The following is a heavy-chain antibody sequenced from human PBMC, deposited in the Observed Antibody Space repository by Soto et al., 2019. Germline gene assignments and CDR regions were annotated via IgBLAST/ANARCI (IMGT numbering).Heavy chain of an antibody. J-gene: IGHJ4*02. CDR1: GGSISTYY. D-gene: IGHD3-3*01. V-gene: IGHV4-59*01. Sequence: SETLSITCTVSGGSISTYYWSWIRQPPGKGLEWTGYIYYSGSTNYNPSLKSRVTISVDTSKNQFSLKLSSVSAADTAVYYCARDGSWYYFWSGPYYFDYWGQGTLVTVSS. CDR3: ARDGSWYYFWSGPYYFDY. CDR2: IYYSGST.